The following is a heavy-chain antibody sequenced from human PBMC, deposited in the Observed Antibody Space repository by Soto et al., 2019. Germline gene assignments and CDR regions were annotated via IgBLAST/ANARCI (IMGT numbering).Heavy chain of an antibody. Sequence: GASVKVSCKASGGTFSSYAISWVRQAPGQGLEWMGGIIPIFGTANYAQKFQGRVTITADESTSTAYMELSSLRSEDTAAYYCARDRRGFGEFTMATIHYFDYWGQGTLVTVSS. CDR3: ARDRRGFGEFTMATIHYFDY. CDR2: IIPIFGTA. J-gene: IGHJ4*02. CDR1: GGTFSSYA. D-gene: IGHD3-10*01. V-gene: IGHV1-69*13.